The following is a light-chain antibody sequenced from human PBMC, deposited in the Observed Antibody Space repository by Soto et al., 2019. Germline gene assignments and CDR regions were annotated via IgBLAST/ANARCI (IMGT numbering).Light chain of an antibody. J-gene: IGLJ2*01. CDR2: EVS. CDR1: SSDVGSYNV. V-gene: IGLV2-23*02. CDR3: CSYAGSSTDVV. Sequence: QSALTQPASVSGSPGQSITISCTGTSSDVGSYNVVSWYQQHPGKAPKLMIYEVSKRPSGVSNRFSGSKSGNTASLTISGLQAEDEVDYYCCSYAGSSTDVVFGGGTKVTVL.